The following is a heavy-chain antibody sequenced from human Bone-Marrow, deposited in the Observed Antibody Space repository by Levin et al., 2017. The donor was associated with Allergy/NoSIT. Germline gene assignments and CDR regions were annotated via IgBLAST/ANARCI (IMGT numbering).Heavy chain of an antibody. CDR2: IKNEGTTK. D-gene: IGHD2-21*01. CDR3: VREANSLDY. CDR1: GFRFSGHY. J-gene: IGHJ4*02. V-gene: IGHV3-74*01. Sequence: GGSLRLSCAASGFRFSGHYMHWVRQAPGKGLVWVSHIKNEGTTKRYADFAKGRFTISRDNVNDMLYLQMNSLRVEDTAIYYCVREANSLDYWGQETQVTVSS.